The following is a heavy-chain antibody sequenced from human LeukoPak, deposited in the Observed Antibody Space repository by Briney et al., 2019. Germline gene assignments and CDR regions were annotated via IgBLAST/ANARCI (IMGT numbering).Heavy chain of an antibody. J-gene: IGHJ4*02. CDR2: IYTSGST. CDR1: GGSISSGSYY. Sequence: SETLSLTCSVSGGSISSGSYYWSWIRQPAGKGLEWIGRIYTSGSTNYNPSLKSRVTISVDTSKNQFSLKLSSVTAADTAVYYCARDNYVTFDYWGQGTLVTVSS. V-gene: IGHV4-61*02. CDR3: ARDNYVTFDY. D-gene: IGHD4-11*01.